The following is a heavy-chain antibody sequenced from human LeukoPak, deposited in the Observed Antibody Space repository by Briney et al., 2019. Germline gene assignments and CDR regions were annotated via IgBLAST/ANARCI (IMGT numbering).Heavy chain of an antibody. CDR3: ARVSVEYDISGGHDSFDI. V-gene: IGHV4-30-4*01. Sequence: SQTLSLTCTVSGGSITTDYYLSWIRQPPGKGLEWIGYIYYSGSTYYNPSLKSRVTISIDTSKNQLSLKLNSVTAADTAVYYCARVSVEYDISGGHDSFDIWGQGTMVTVSS. D-gene: IGHD3-9*01. CDR2: IYYSGST. J-gene: IGHJ3*02. CDR1: GGSITTDYY.